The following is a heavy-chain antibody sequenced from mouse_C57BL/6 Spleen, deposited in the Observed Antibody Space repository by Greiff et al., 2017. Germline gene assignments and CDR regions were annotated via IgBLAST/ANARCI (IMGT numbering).Heavy chain of an antibody. D-gene: IGHD2-4*01. CDR2: ISGGGGNT. CDR1: GFTFSSYT. Sequence: EVKLVESGGGLVKPGGSLKLSCAASGFTFSSYTMSWVRQTPEKRLEWVATISGGGGNTYYQDSVKGRFTLSRANAKNTLYLQMSSLRSEDTALYYCARHRIYYDYDFDYWGQGTTLTVSS. J-gene: IGHJ2*01. CDR3: ARHRIYYDYDFDY. V-gene: IGHV5-9*01.